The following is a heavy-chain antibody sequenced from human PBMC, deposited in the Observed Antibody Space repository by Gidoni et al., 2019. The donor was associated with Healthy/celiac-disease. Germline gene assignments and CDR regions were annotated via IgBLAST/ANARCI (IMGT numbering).Heavy chain of an antibody. Sequence: EVQLVESGGGLVQPGGSLRLPCAASGFTFSSYWMSWVRQAPGKGLEWVANIKQDGSEKYYVDSVKGRFTISRDNAKNSLYLQMNSLRAEDTAVYYCARDTSIISSWYHYFDYWGQGTLVTVSS. D-gene: IGHD6-13*01. V-gene: IGHV3-7*01. CDR3: ARDTSIISSWYHYFDY. J-gene: IGHJ4*02. CDR1: GFTFSSYW. CDR2: IKQDGSEK.